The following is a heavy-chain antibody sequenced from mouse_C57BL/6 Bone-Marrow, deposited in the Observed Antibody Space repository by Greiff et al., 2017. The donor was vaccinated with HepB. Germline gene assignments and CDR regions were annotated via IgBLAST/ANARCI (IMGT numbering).Heavy chain of an antibody. CDR2: IYPGSGST. D-gene: IGHD1-1*01. CDR1: GYTFTSYW. J-gene: IGHJ2*01. Sequence: QVQLRQPGAELVKPGASVKMSCKASGYTFTSYWITWVKQRPGQGLEWIGDIYPGSGSTNYNEKFKSKATLTVDTSSSTAYMQLSSLTSEDSAVYYCACQFITTVVPFDYWGQGTTLTVSS. V-gene: IGHV1-55*01. CDR3: ACQFITTVVPFDY.